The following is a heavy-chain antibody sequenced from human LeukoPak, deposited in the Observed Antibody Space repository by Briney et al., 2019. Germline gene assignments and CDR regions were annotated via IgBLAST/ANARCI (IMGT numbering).Heavy chain of an antibody. CDR3: ARGLYSGWYVY. CDR1: GYIFTSYH. Sequence: ASGKASCKASGYIFTSYHMHWLRQAPGQGLEWMGIINPNSGSASYAQEFQGRVTMTRDTSTSKAYMELSSLTSQDTAVYYCARGLYSGWYVYWGQGTLVTVSS. D-gene: IGHD6-19*01. CDR2: INPNSGSA. V-gene: IGHV1-46*01. J-gene: IGHJ4*02.